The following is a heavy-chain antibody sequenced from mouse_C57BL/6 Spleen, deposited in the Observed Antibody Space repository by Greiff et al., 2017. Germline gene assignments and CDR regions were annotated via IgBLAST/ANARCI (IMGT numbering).Heavy chain of an antibody. CDR2: ISYDGSN. CDR1: GYSITSGYY. Sequence: DVKLQESGPGLVKPSQSLSLTCSVTGYSITSGYYWNWIRQFPGNKLEWMGYISYDGSNNYNPSLKNRISITRDTSKNQFFLKLNSVTTEDTATYYCARDQFYYDYDLYYAMDYWGQGTSVTVSS. V-gene: IGHV3-6*01. D-gene: IGHD2-4*01. CDR3: ARDQFYYDYDLYYAMDY. J-gene: IGHJ4*01.